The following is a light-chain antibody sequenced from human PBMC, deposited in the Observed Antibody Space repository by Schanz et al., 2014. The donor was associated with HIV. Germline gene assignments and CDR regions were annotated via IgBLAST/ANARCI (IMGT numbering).Light chain of an antibody. CDR1: SSDPGAYNY. CDR3: SSFADSDNLV. V-gene: IGLV2-8*01. Sequence: QSALTQPPSASGSPGQSVTISCTGTSSDPGAYNYVSWYQQYPGKDPKLIIYEVSKRPSGVPDRFSGSKSGNTASLTVSGLQAEDEADYSCSSFADSDNLVFGGGTKLTVL. J-gene: IGLJ2*01. CDR2: EVS.